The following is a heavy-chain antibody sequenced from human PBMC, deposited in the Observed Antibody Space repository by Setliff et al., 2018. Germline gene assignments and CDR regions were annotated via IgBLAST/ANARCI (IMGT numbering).Heavy chain of an antibody. V-gene: IGHV4-39*07. Sequence: SLETLSLTCTVSGGSISTTDYYWGWIRQPPGKGLEWIGCVYYSGNTYYSPSLKSRVTMFVDTSKNQFSLMLYSVTAADTAIYYCARYDSSGYSENYYFDYWGQGTQVTVSS. CDR1: GGSISTTDYY. D-gene: IGHD3-22*01. J-gene: IGHJ4*02. CDR3: ARYDSSGYSENYYFDY. CDR2: VYYSGNT.